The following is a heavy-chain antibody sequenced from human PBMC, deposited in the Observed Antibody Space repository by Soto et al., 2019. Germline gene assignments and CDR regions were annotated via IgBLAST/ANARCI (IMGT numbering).Heavy chain of an antibody. CDR3: ARGSVATVDSSGSYEY. CDR2: INHSGVT. CDR1: GGSFSAYY. V-gene: IGHV4-34*01. D-gene: IGHD3-22*01. J-gene: IGHJ4*02. Sequence: SETLSLTCAVYGGSFSAYYCSWIRQPPGKGLEWIGEINHSGVTSYNPSLKSRVTISVDTSKSHFSLKLTSVTAADRAVYYCARGSVATVDSSGSYEYCGQGTPVAVCS.